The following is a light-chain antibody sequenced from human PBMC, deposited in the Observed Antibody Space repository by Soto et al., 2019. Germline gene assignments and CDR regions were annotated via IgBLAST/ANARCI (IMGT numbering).Light chain of an antibody. CDR1: QSVRSR. CDR2: GAS. J-gene: IGKJ5*01. Sequence: IVVTMSTGAVSLSREERATLSCRASQSVRSRLAWYQQNPGQAPRLLISGASSRATGIPDRFSGSGFGTDFTLTISRLEPEDFALYYCQHDAGGSRVTFAQGTRLEIK. V-gene: IGKV3-20*01. CDR3: QHDAGGSRVT.